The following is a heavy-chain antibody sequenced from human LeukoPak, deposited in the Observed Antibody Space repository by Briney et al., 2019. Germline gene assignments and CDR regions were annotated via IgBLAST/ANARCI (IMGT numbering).Heavy chain of an antibody. CDR2: IYSGGST. Sequence: GGSLRLSCAASGFTVSSNYMSWVRQAPGKGLEWASVIYSGGSTYYADSVKGRFTISRDNSKNTLYLQMNSLRAEDTAVYYCARGSGNTAMVYSDYWGQGTLVTVSS. CDR3: ARGSGNTAMVYSDY. CDR1: GFTVSSNY. V-gene: IGHV3-66*01. D-gene: IGHD5-18*01. J-gene: IGHJ4*02.